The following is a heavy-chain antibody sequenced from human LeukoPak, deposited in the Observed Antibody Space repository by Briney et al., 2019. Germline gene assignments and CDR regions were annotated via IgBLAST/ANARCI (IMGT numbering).Heavy chain of an antibody. CDR1: GFTFSSYG. D-gene: IGHD6-6*01. Sequence: GRSLRLSCAASGFTFSSYGMHWVRQAPGKGLEWVAFIRYDGSNKYYADSVKGRFTISRDNSKNTLYLQMNSLRAEDTAVYYCAKDLRSSSPPYYYYYMDVWGKGTTVTVSS. CDR2: IRYDGSNK. J-gene: IGHJ6*03. CDR3: AKDLRSSSPPYYYYYMDV. V-gene: IGHV3-30*02.